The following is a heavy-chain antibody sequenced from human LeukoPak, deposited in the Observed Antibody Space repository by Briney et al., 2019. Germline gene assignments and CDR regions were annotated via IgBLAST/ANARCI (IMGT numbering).Heavy chain of an antibody. CDR3: ARLVVVAATRWFDP. J-gene: IGHJ5*02. D-gene: IGHD2-15*01. V-gene: IGHV1-69*13. Sequence: GASVKVSCKASGGTFSSYAISWLRQAPGQGLEWMGGIIPIFGTANYAQKFQGRVTITADESTSTAYMELSSLRSEDTAVYYCARLVVVAATRWFDPWGQGTLVTVSS. CDR1: GGTFSSYA. CDR2: IIPIFGTA.